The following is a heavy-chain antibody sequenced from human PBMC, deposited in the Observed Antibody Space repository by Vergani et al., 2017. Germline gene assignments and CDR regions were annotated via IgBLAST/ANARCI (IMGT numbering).Heavy chain of an antibody. D-gene: IGHD3-22*01. J-gene: IGHJ4*02. CDR2: IIPIFGTA. V-gene: IGHV1-69*18. Sequence: QVQLVQSGAEVKKPGSSEKVSCKASGGTFSSYAISWVRQAPGQGLEWMGRIIPIFGTANYAQKFQGRVTITADESTSTAYMELSSLSSEDTAVYYCTREYASGYYDSSGYPTFDYWGQGTLVTVSS. CDR1: GGTFSSYA. CDR3: TREYASGYYDSSGYPTFDY.